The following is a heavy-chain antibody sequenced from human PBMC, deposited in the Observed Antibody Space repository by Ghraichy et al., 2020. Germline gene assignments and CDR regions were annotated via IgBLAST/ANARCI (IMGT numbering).Heavy chain of an antibody. D-gene: IGHD3-22*01. CDR3: ARDFYDSSGYYYGVFDY. CDR2: ISSSTYI. Sequence: GGSLRLSCAASGFTFSSFSMNWVRQVPGKGLEWVSSISSSTYISYADSVKGRFTISRDNAKNSLYLQMNSLRAEDTAVYYCARDFYDSSGYYYGVFDYWGQGTLVTVSS. J-gene: IGHJ4*02. CDR1: GFTFSSFS. V-gene: IGHV3-21*01.